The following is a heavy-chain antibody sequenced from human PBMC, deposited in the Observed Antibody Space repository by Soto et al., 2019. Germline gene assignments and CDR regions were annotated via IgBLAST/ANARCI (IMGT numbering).Heavy chain of an antibody. CDR1: GFSFSSYW. Sequence: EVQLVESGGGLVQPGGSLRLSCADSGFSFSSYWMHWLRQGPEKGLVWVSRINTDGSSTNYADSVKGRFTISRDNAKSTLYLQMHSLRAEDTAVYYCARSPGGYYTGWGQGTVVTVCS. CDR2: INTDGSST. CDR3: ARSPGGYYTG. D-gene: IGHD2-8*02. V-gene: IGHV3-74*01. J-gene: IGHJ3*01.